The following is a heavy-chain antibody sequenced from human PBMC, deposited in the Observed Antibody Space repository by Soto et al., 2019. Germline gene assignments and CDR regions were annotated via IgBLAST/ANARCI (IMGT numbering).Heavy chain of an antibody. Sequence: ASVKVSCTASVDTFTSYGISWVRQAPGQGLEWMGWISAYNSNTNYAQKLQGRVTMTTDTSTSTAYMELRSLRSDDTAVYYCARDLSGYGDYLGYWGQGTLVTVSS. CDR1: VDTFTSYG. V-gene: IGHV1-18*01. J-gene: IGHJ4*02. D-gene: IGHD4-17*01. CDR3: ARDLSGYGDYLGY. CDR2: ISAYNSNT.